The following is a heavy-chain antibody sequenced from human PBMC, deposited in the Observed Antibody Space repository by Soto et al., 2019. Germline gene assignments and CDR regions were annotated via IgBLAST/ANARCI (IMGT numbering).Heavy chain of an antibody. CDR1: GGSMTGYF. J-gene: IGHJ4*02. V-gene: IGHV4-4*07. CDR2: VYNSGNT. D-gene: IGHD6-19*01. CDR3: ARTHWVAGTEY. Sequence: QVQLQESGPGLVKPSETLSLTCTVSGGSMTGYFWSLIRQPAGKALEWIGHVYNSGNTDYNPSLASRSTMAVDTAKRQFSRKVKSVTAADTAVYYCARTHWVAGTEYWGQGILVTVAS.